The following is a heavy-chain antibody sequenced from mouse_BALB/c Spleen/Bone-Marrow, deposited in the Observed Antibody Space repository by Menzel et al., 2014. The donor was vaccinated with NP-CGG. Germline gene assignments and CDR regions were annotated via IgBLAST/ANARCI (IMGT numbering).Heavy chain of an antibody. J-gene: IGHJ3*01. CDR3: ARPITTGIQAWFAY. V-gene: IGHV1-7*01. CDR2: INPSSGYT. Sequence: VQLQESGAELAKPGASVKMSCKASGYTFTSCWMHWVKQRPGQGLEWIGNINPSSGYTEYNQKFKDKATLTADKSSSTAYMQLSSLTSEDSAVYYFARPITTGIQAWFAYWGQGILVTVSA. CDR1: GYTFTSCW. D-gene: IGHD2-4*01.